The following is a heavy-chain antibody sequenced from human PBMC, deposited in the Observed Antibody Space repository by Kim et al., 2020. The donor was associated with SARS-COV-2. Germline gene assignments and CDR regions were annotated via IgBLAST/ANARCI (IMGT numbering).Heavy chain of an antibody. CDR2: IIPILGIA. J-gene: IGHJ4*02. V-gene: IGHV1-69*04. D-gene: IGHD2-15*01. Sequence: SVKVSCKASGGTFSSYAISWVRQPPGQGLEWMGRIIPILGIANYAHKFQGRVTITADKSTSTAYMELSSLRSVDTAVYYCARKPLDCSGGSCYWKWGAFAYWGQGTLVTVSS. CDR1: GGTFSSYA. CDR3: ARKPLDCSGGSCYWKWGAFAY.